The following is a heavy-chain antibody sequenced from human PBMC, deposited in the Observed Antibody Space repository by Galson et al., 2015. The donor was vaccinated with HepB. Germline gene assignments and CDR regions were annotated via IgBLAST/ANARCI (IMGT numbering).Heavy chain of an antibody. D-gene: IGHD3-10*01. Sequence: SLRLSCAASGFTFDDYAMHWVRQVPGKGPEWVSGVSWNSGTIRYAGSVKGRFTISRDNAKNSLYLQMNSLRTEDTALYYCANGDTSLICDSFDPWGQGTLVTVSS. J-gene: IGHJ5*02. CDR3: ANGDTSLICDSFDP. CDR1: GFTFDDYA. CDR2: VSWNSGTI. V-gene: IGHV3-9*01.